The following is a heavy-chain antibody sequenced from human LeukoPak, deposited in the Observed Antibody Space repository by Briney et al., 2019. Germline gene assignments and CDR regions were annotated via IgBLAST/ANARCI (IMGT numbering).Heavy chain of an antibody. J-gene: IGHJ4*02. CDR2: ISSSGTSM. CDR1: GFTFSSYW. D-gene: IGHD6-19*01. Sequence: RAGGSLRLSCAASGFTFSSYWMSWVRQAPGKGLEWISHISSSGTSMVYADSVKGRFTISRDNAKNSLYLQLRSLRVEDTAVYYCVRDHNYSHSNGLFGDHWGLGTLVTVSS. CDR3: VRDHNYSHSNGLFGDH. V-gene: IGHV3-48*04.